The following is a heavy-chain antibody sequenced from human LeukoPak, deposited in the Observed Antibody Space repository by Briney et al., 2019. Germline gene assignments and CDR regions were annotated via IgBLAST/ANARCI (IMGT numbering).Heavy chain of an antibody. Sequence: GGSLRLXCAASGFTFSGSAMHWVRRASGKGLEWVGRIRSKANSYATAYAASVKGRFTISRDDSKNTAYLQMNSLKTEDTAVYYCTRHNYYYDSSGYCEFDYWGQGTLVTVSS. CDR2: IRSKANSYAT. CDR3: TRHNYYYDSSGYCEFDY. J-gene: IGHJ4*02. D-gene: IGHD3-22*01. V-gene: IGHV3-73*01. CDR1: GFTFSGSA.